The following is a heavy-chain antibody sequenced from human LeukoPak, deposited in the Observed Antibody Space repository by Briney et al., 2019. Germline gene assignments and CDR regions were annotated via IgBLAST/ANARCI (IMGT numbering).Heavy chain of an antibody. CDR2: INHSGST. J-gene: IGHJ4*02. CDR3: ARGRTYYLGSGTYYNTLDY. D-gene: IGHD3-10*01. CDR1: GGSFTTYY. V-gene: IGHV4-34*01. Sequence: SETLSLTCAGYGGSFTTYYLSWIRQPPGKGLEWIGEINHSGSTKHNPSLKSRVTLSVDTSKKQFSLKLRSVTAADTAVYYCARGRTYYLGSGTYYNTLDYWGQGSLVTVSS.